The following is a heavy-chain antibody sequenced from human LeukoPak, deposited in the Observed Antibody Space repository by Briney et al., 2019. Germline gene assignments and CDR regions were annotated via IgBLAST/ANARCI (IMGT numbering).Heavy chain of an antibody. J-gene: IGHJ6*02. CDR2: INPNSGGT. V-gene: IGHV1-2*04. Sequence: ASVKVSCKASGYTFTGYYMHWVRQAPGQGLEWMGWINPNSGGTNYAQKFQGWVTMTRDTSISTAYMELSRLRSDDTAVYYCARGLGDYVLGKYYYYGMDVWGQGTTVTVS. D-gene: IGHD4-17*01. CDR3: ARGLGDYVLGKYYYYGMDV. CDR1: GYTFTGYY.